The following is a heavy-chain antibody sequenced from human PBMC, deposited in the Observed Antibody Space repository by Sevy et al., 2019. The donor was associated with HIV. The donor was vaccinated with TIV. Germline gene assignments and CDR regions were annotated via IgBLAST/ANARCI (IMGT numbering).Heavy chain of an antibody. V-gene: IGHV3-48*02. Sequence: GGSLRLACAASGFSFSGYSMNWVRRAPGKGLEWVSYLSTSSSSIDYADSMKGRFTVSRDNAKNSLYLQMNNLSDEDTAIYYCARDPGFWYFDLWGRGTLVTVSS. CDR2: LSTSSSSI. D-gene: IGHD7-27*01. J-gene: IGHJ2*01. CDR3: ARDPGFWYFDL. CDR1: GFSFSGYS.